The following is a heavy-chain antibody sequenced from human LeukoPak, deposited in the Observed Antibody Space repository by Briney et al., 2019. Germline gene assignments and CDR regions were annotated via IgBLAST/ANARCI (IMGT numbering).Heavy chain of an antibody. CDR3: AKDDAWLQYGN. CDR1: GFTFSNFA. J-gene: IGHJ4*02. Sequence: GGSLRLSCATSGFTFSNFAMSWVRQAPGKGLEWVSTIRASGANTYYADSVKGRFTISRDNSKNALYLQMNSLRPEDTAVYYCAKDDAWLQYGNWGRGTLVTVSS. D-gene: IGHD5-24*01. V-gene: IGHV3-23*01. CDR2: IRASGANT.